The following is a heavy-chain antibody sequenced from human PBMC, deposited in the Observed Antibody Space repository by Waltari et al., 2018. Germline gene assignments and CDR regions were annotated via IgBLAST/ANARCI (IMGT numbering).Heavy chain of an antibody. V-gene: IGHV3-23*04. CDR1: GFTFCRYV. J-gene: IGHJ4*02. CDR2: ISGSGTST. Sequence: EVQLVESGGGLVQPGRSLRLSCAASGFTFCRYVMSWVRQAPGKGLEWVSTISGSGTSTYYAASVTGRFTISSDNSKNTLYLQMNSLRAEDPAVFDCAKDLIAARYWRPGILVTVSS. D-gene: IGHD6-13*01. CDR3: AKDLIAARY.